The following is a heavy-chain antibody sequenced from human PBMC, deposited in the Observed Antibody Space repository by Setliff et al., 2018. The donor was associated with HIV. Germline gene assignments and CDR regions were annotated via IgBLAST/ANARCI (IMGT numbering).Heavy chain of an antibody. CDR3: ARDLAWPGYFDY. V-gene: IGHV4-34*01. D-gene: IGHD3-10*01. CDR2: INHRGDT. CDR1: GGSFSGYY. J-gene: IGHJ4*02. Sequence: SETLSLTCAVYGGSFSGYYWTWIRQPPGKGLEWIGDINHRGDTKYNPSLRSRVIISVDTSKNQFSLKLRSVTAADTAVYYCARDLAWPGYFDYWGQGTLVTVSS.